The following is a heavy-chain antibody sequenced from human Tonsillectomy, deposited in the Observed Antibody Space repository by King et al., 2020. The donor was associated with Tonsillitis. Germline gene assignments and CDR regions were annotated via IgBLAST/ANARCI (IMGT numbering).Heavy chain of an antibody. Sequence: VQLVESGGGLVKPGGSLRLSCAASGFTFTSYTMKWVRQAPGKGLEWVSSIGRHSSYIHSADSEQGRFTISRDDAKSSLYLQMDSLRADDTAVYYCARGNGGEDIWGQGTVVTVSS. J-gene: IGHJ3*02. V-gene: IGHV3-21*01. CDR3: ARGNGGEDI. D-gene: IGHD3-10*01. CDR2: IGRHSSYI. CDR1: GFTFTSYT.